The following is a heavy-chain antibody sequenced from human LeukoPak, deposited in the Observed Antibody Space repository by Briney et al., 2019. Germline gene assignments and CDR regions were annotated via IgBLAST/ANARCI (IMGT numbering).Heavy chain of an antibody. J-gene: IGHJ3*02. D-gene: IGHD3-10*01. Sequence: ASVKVSCKASGYTFTSCGISWVRQAPGQGLEWMGWISAYNGNTNYAQKLQGRVTMTTDTSTSTAYMELRSLRSDDTAVYYCARGQTQLWFGEGRAAFDIWGQGTMVTVSS. CDR1: GYTFTSCG. CDR2: ISAYNGNT. CDR3: ARGQTQLWFGEGRAAFDI. V-gene: IGHV1-18*01.